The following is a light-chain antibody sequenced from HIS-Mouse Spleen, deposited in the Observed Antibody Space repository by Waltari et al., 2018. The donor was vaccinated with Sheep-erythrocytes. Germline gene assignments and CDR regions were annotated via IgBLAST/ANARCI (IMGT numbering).Light chain of an antibody. CDR2: EGS. J-gene: IGLJ3*02. V-gene: IGLV2-23*01. CDR3: CSYAGSSTPWV. Sequence: QSALTQPASVSGSPGQSIPISCTGTSSAVGSYNLVSWYQQHPGKAPQLMIYEGSKRPSGVSNRFSGSKSGNTASLTISGLQAEDEADYYCCSYAGSSTPWVFGGGTKLTVL. CDR1: SSAVGSYNL.